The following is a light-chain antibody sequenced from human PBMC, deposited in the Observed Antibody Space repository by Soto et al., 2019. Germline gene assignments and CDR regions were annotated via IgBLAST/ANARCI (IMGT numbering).Light chain of an antibody. Sequence: DIQMTQSPSSLSASVGDRVTITCRASQGISNSLAWYQHKPGKALKLLIYATSTLQSGVPSRFSGSGSGIDFTLTISGLQPEDGGTYYCQQYNSAPSGFTFGPGTKVDI. V-gene: IGKV1-27*01. J-gene: IGKJ3*01. CDR1: QGISNS. CDR3: QQYNSAPSGFT. CDR2: ATS.